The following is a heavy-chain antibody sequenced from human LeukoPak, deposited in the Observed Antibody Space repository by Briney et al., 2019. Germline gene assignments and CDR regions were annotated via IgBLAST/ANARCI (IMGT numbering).Heavy chain of an antibody. D-gene: IGHD3-10*01. CDR3: ARVNYGSGSVGAFDI. V-gene: IGHV4-59*01. CDR2: VFYSGST. Sequence: PSETLSRTCSVSGGSISSYYWSWIRQPPGQGLEWIGYVFYSGSTNYNHSLKSGATISVDTSKNQFSLKLSSVTAADTAVYYCARVNYGSGSVGAFDIWGQGTMVTVSS. CDR1: GGSISSYY. J-gene: IGHJ3*02.